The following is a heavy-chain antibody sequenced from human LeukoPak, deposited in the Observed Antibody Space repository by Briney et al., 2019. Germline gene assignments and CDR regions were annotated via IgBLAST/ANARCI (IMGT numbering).Heavy chain of an antibody. Sequence: RPSETLSLTCAVYGGSFSGYYWSWIRQPPGKGLEWIGEINHSGSTNYNPSLKSRVTISVDTSKNQFSLKLSSVTAADTAVYYCATRRYFDWSPIGYWGQGTLVTVSS. CDR3: ATRRYFDWSPIGY. J-gene: IGHJ4*02. V-gene: IGHV4-34*01. D-gene: IGHD3-9*01. CDR2: INHSGST. CDR1: GGSFSGYY.